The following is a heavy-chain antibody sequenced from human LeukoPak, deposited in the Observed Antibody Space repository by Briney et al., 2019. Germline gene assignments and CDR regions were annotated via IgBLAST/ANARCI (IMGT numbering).Heavy chain of an antibody. CDR3: ARVNGYYT. CDR2: IYYSGST. V-gene: IGHV4-39*07. CDR1: GGSISSYY. Sequence: SETLSLTCTVSGGSISSYYWSWIRQPPGKGLEWIGSIYYSGSTYYNPSLKSRVTISVDTSKNQFSLKLSSVTAADTAVYYCARVNGYYTWGQGTLVTVSS. D-gene: IGHD3-22*01. J-gene: IGHJ4*02.